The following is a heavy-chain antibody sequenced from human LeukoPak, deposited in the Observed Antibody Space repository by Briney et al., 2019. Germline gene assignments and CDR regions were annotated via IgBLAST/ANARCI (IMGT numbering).Heavy chain of an antibody. D-gene: IGHD2-8*02. CDR3: ARESGGLYW. CDR2: INTDGSST. CDR1: GFTFSSYW. Sequence: GGSLRLSCAASGFTFSSYWMHWVRQAPGKGLVWVSGINTDGSSTSYADSVKGRFTISRDNAKNTLYLHMNSLRVEDTAVYYCARESGGLYWWGQGTLVTVSS. J-gene: IGHJ4*02. V-gene: IGHV3-74*01.